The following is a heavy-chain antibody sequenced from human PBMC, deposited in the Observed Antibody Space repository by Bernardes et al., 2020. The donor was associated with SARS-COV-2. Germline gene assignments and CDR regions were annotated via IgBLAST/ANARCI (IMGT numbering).Heavy chain of an antibody. CDR2: ISYDGSNK. CDR1: GFTFSSYA. CDR3: ARDSGDYGDYDMCDY. D-gene: IGHD4-17*01. V-gene: IGHV3-30-3*01. Sequence: GGSLRLSCAASGFTFSSYAMHWVRQAPGKGLEWVAVISYDGSNKYYADSVKGRFTISRDNSKNTLYLQMNSLRAEDTAVYYCARDSGDYGDYDMCDYWGQGTLVTVSS. J-gene: IGHJ4*02.